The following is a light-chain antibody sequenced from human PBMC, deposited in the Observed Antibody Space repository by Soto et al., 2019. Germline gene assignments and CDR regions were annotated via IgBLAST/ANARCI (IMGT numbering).Light chain of an antibody. J-gene: IGLJ1*01. CDR2: EVR. CDR1: TSDVGDYNY. Sequence: QSVLTQPASVSGSPGQSITIACTGTTSDVGDYNYVSWYQQHPGKAPKLMIYEVRHRPSGVSNRFSGSKSGNTASLTISGLQDEDEADYYCSSYTSSSPLDVFGTGTKLTVL. CDR3: SSYTSSSPLDV. V-gene: IGLV2-14*01.